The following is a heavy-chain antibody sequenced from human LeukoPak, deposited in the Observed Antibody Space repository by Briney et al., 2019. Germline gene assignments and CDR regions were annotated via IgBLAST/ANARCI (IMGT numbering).Heavy chain of an antibody. Sequence: SETLSLTCAVYGGSFSGYYWSWIRQPPGKGLEWIGEINHSGSTNYNPSLKSRVTISVDTSKNQFSLKLSSVTAADTAVYYCARSAVAGPPASFDYWGQGTLVTVSS. D-gene: IGHD6-19*01. CDR3: ARSAVAGPPASFDY. J-gene: IGHJ4*02. CDR2: INHSGST. V-gene: IGHV4-34*01. CDR1: GGSFSGYY.